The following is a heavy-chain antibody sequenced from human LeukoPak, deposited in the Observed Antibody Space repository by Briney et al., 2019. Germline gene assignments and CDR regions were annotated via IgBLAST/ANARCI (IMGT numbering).Heavy chain of an antibody. CDR1: GYTFTSYG. CDR3: ASGWGSYYDILTGYWYYFDY. V-gene: IGHV1-18*01. CDR2: ISAYNGNT. J-gene: IGHJ4*02. D-gene: IGHD3-9*01. Sequence: ASVKVSCKASGYTFTSYGISWVRQAPGQGLEWIGWISAYNGNTNYAQKLQGRVTMTTDTSTSTAYMELRSLRSDDTAVYYCASGWGSYYDILTGYWYYFDYWGQGTLVTVSS.